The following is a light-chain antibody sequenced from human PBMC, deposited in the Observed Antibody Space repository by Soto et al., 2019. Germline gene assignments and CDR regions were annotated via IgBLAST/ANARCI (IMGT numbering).Light chain of an antibody. V-gene: IGKV1-6*01. CDR1: QGIRND. CDR2: AES. CDR3: LQVYNQYT. Sequence: AIQMTQSPSSLSASLGDRVTITCRASQGIRNDLAWYQQKPGKAPKLLIYAESSLKSGVPSRFSCSGTGTDFTLTINSLQPEDCATYCCLQVYNQYTFGQGTKLEIK. J-gene: IGKJ2*01.